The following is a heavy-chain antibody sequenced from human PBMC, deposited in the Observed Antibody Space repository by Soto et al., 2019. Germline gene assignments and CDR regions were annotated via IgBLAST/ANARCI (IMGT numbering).Heavy chain of an antibody. J-gene: IGHJ6*02. D-gene: IGHD3-10*01. V-gene: IGHV3-53*01. Sequence: PGGSLRLSCVASGLPVAGSYIAWVRQAPWKGLEWASVIYNDGTTYYSQSVEGRFTISRDTSKNTLYLQMDRLRDEETAVYYCVRPIPSGQNHARDVWGQGKTLTVSS. CDR1: GLPVAGSY. CDR3: VRPIPSGQNHARDV. CDR2: IYNDGTT.